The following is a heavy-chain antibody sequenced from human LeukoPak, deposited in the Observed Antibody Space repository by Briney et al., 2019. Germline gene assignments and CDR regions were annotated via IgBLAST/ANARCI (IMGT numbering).Heavy chain of an antibody. CDR2: IYTSGST. V-gene: IGHV4-4*09. Sequence: SETLSLTCTDPGGSISSYYWSWIRQPPGKGLEWIGYIYTSGSTNYNPSLKSRVTISVDTSKNQFSLKLSSVTAADTAVYYCARHSSSWYFDYYYYYMDVWGKGTTVTVSS. CDR1: GGSISSYY. J-gene: IGHJ6*03. D-gene: IGHD6-13*01. CDR3: ARHSSSWYFDYYYYYMDV.